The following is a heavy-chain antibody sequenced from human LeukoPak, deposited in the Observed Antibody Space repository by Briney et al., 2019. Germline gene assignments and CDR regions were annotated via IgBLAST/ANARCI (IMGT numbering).Heavy chain of an antibody. CDR3: ARCMITFGGVIVTHDLYYYYGMDV. CDR1: GFTLSSSG. Sequence: GGSLRLSCAVSGFTLSSSGMHWVRHAPGKGLGWVAVISYDGSNKYYADSVKGRFTISRDNSKNTLYLQMNSLRAEDTAVYYCARCMITFGGVIVTHDLYYYYGMDVWGQGTTVTVSS. J-gene: IGHJ6*02. D-gene: IGHD3-16*02. V-gene: IGHV3-30*03. CDR2: ISYDGSNK.